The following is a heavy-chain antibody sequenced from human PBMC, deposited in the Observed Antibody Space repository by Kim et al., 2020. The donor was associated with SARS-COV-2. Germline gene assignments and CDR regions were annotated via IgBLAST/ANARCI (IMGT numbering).Heavy chain of an antibody. V-gene: IGHV3-13*04. CDR1: GFTFSSYD. D-gene: IGHD6-19*01. J-gene: IGHJ6*02. Sequence: GGSLRLSCAASGFTFSSYDMHWVRQATGKGLEWVSAIGTAGDTYYPGSVKGRFTISRENAKNSLYLQMNSLRAGDTAVYYCARELAEAGTNYYYGMDVWGQGTTVTVSS. CDR2: IGTAGDT. CDR3: ARELAEAGTNYYYGMDV.